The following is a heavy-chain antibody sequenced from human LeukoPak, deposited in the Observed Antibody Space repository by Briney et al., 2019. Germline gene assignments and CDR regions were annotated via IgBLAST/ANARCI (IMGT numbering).Heavy chain of an antibody. CDR3: ARNDYSEEFDY. Sequence: ASVKVSCKASGYTFITYGISWVRQAPGQGLEWMGWNSAYNGNTNYAQKLQGRLTMTTDTSTSTAYMELRSLRSDDTAVYYCARNDYSEEFDYWGQGTLVTVSS. CDR2: NSAYNGNT. CDR1: GYTFITYG. V-gene: IGHV1-18*01. J-gene: IGHJ4*02. D-gene: IGHD4-11*01.